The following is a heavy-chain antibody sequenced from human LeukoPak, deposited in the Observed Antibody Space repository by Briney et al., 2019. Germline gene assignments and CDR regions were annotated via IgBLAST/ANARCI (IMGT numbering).Heavy chain of an antibody. V-gene: IGHV3-30*02. CDR3: AKDCSTQCFVHY. D-gene: IGHD2-2*01. J-gene: IGHJ4*02. Sequence: GGSLRLSCAASGFSFSSYGMQWVRQAPGKGLEWVAFIRHDGNNKYYVDSVKGRFTISRDNSKNTMYLQMNSLRPEDTAVYYCAKDCSTQCFVHYWGKGILVSVSS. CDR1: GFSFSSYG. CDR2: IRHDGNNK.